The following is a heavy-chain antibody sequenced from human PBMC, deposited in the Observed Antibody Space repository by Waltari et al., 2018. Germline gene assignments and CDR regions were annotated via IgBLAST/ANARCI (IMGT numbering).Heavy chain of an antibody. CDR1: GFTFSSYA. Sequence: EVQLLESGGGLVQPGGSLRLSCAASGFTFSSYAMSWVRQAPGKGLEWVSAISGSGGSTYYADSVKGRFTISRDNSKNMLYLQMNSLRAEDTAVYYCAKVGGIASRRGSFDYWGQGTLVTVSS. CDR3: AKVGGIASRRGSFDY. V-gene: IGHV3-23*01. CDR2: ISGSGGST. J-gene: IGHJ4*02. D-gene: IGHD6-6*01.